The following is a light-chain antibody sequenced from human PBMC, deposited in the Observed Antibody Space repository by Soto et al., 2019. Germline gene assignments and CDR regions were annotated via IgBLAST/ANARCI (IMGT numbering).Light chain of an antibody. CDR2: DAS. CDR3: QQYNSYSLT. J-gene: IGKJ4*01. V-gene: IGKV1-5*01. CDR1: QSISNW. Sequence: DIQMTQSPSTLSASIGDRVTITCRASQSISNWLAWHQQKPGKAPKLLIYDASSLESGVPSRFSGSGSGTEFTLTINSLQPDDFATYYCQQYNSYSLTFGGGTKVDIK.